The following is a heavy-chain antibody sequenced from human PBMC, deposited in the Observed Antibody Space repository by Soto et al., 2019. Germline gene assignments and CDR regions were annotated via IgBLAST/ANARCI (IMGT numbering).Heavy chain of an antibody. CDR1: GGSITSGGSY. Sequence: SETLSLTCPVSGGSITSGGSYWSWIRQHPGKGLEWIGYIYYSGSTYYNPSLKSRVTISLDTSKNQFSLKLSSVTAADTAVYYCASPGLEYYGSGIDAFDIWGQGTMVT. J-gene: IGHJ3*02. D-gene: IGHD3-10*01. V-gene: IGHV4-31*03. CDR3: ASPGLEYYGSGIDAFDI. CDR2: IYYSGST.